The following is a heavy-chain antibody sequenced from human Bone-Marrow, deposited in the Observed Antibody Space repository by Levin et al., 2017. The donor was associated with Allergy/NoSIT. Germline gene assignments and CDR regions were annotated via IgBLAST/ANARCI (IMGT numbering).Heavy chain of an antibody. CDR3: ARELNVVVPTASSYYYYGMDV. CDR2: IYPYSGGS. J-gene: IGHJ6*02. D-gene: IGHD2-2*01. CDR1: GYTFTDYY. Sequence: ASVKVSCKASGYTFTDYYMHWVRQAPGQGLEWMGWIYPYSGGSNYAQNFQGRVTMTRDTSISTAYMELSRLRSDDTAVYYCARELNVVVPTASSYYYYGMDVWGQGTTVTVSS. V-gene: IGHV1-2*02.